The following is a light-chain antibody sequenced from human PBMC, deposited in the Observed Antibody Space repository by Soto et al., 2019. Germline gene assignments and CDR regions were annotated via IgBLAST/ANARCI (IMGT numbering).Light chain of an antibody. CDR3: QQYGPSFPMYD. J-gene: IGKJ2*01. V-gene: IGKV3-20*01. CDR2: GAS. Sequence: ELVLTQSPGTLSLSPGERATLSCMTSQTLNSKYLDWYQHKPGQAPMLLIYGASTRATGIPDRFTVRGSGTDFTLTISRLAPDDSAVYYGQQYGPSFPMYDFGQGTKLVIK. CDR1: QTLNSKY.